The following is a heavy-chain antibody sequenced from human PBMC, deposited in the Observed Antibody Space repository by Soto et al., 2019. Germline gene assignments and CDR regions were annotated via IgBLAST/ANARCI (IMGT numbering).Heavy chain of an antibody. CDR3: ARAPPFRSSMPGYYYRYMDV. V-gene: IGHV4-34*01. CDR1: GGSFSGYY. D-gene: IGHD6-13*01. CDR2: INHSGST. J-gene: IGHJ6*03. Sequence: SETLSLTCAVYGGSFSGYYWSWIRQPPGKGLEWIGEINHSGSTNYNPSLKSRVTISVDTSKNQFSLKLSSVTAADTAVYYCARAPPFRSSMPGYYYRYMDVWGKGTTVTVSS.